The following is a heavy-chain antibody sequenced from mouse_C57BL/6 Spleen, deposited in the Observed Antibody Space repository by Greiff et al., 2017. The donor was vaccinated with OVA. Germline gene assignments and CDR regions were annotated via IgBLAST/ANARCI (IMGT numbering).Heavy chain of an antibody. J-gene: IGHJ2*01. CDR1: GYTFTSYW. V-gene: IGHV1-55*01. Sequence: QVQLQQPGAELVKPGASVKMSCKASGYTFTSYWITWVKQRPGQGLEWIGDIYPGSGSTNYNEKFKSKATLTVDTSSSTAYMQLSSLTSEDSAVYYCARDYYGSGDFDYWGQGTTLTVSS. CDR2: IYPGSGST. D-gene: IGHD1-1*01. CDR3: ARDYYGSGDFDY.